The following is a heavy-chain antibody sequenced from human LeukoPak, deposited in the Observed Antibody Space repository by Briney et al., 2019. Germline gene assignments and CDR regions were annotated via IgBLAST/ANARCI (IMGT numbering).Heavy chain of an antibody. Sequence: PSETLSLTCTVSGGSISSYYGSWIRQPPGKGLEWIGYIYYSGTTNYNASLKSRVTISVDTSKNQFSLKLSSVTAADTAVYYCARGVYIAAAQYGYWGQGTLVTVSS. CDR2: IYYSGTT. J-gene: IGHJ4*02. V-gene: IGHV4-59*01. CDR3: ARGVYIAAAQYGY. CDR1: GGSISSYY. D-gene: IGHD6-13*01.